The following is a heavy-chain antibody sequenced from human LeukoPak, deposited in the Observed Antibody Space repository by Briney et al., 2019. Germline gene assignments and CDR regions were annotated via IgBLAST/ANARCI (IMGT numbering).Heavy chain of an antibody. CDR1: GFTFSSYA. J-gene: IGHJ3*02. CDR2: ISGSGGST. CDR3: AKDPVRYFDWASPDAFDI. Sequence: GGSLRLSCAASGFTFSSYAMSWVRQAPGKGLEWASAISGSGGSTYYADSVKGRFTISRDNSKNTLYLQMNSLRAEDTAVYYCAKDPVRYFDWASPDAFDIWGQGTMVTVSS. D-gene: IGHD3-9*01. V-gene: IGHV3-23*01.